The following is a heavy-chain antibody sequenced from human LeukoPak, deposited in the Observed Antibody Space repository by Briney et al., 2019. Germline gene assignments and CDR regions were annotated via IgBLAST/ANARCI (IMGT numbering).Heavy chain of an antibody. V-gene: IGHV1-69*05. CDR3: ARVYQLLLDY. CDR1: GGTFSSYA. Sequence: ASVKVSCKTSGGTFSSYAISWVRQAPGQGLEWMGGIIPIFGTANYAQKFQGRVTITTDESTSTAYMELRSLRSDDTAVYYCARVYQLLLDYWGQGTLVTVSS. J-gene: IGHJ4*02. CDR2: IIPIFGTA. D-gene: IGHD2-2*01.